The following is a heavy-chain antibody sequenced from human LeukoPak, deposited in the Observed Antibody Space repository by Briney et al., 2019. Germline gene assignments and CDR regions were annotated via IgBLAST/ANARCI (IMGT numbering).Heavy chain of an antibody. CDR3: ARDQVKWFGAYYYYYYMDV. D-gene: IGHD3-10*01. V-gene: IGHV3-48*01. Sequence: SGGSLRLSCAASGFIFSSYTMNWVRQAPGKGLEWVSYIGSSSSTIYYADSVKGRFTIPRDNAKSSMYLQMDSLRADDTAVYYCARDQVKWFGAYYYYYYMDVWGKGTTVTISS. J-gene: IGHJ6*03. CDR1: GFIFSSYT. CDR2: IGSSSSTI.